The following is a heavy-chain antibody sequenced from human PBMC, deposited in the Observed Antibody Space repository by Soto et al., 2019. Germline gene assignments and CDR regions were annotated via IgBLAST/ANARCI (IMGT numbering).Heavy chain of an antibody. CDR1: GFTFSSYA. D-gene: IGHD3-22*01. V-gene: IGHV3-23*01. CDR3: AKEIVAGAYVETSAFDF. J-gene: IGHJ4*02. Sequence: EVQLLESGGDLVQPGGSLRLSCAASGFTFSSYAMGWVRQAPGRGREWVSVIDGSGGDRSLADSVKGRFTISRDNSKNTLYLQMDRLRVEDTATYFCAKEIVAGAYVETSAFDFWGQGTLVTVSS. CDR2: IDGSGGDR.